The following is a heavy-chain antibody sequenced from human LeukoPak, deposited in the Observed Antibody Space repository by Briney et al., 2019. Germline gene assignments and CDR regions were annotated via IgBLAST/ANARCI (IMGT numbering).Heavy chain of an antibody. J-gene: IGHJ4*02. CDR2: IWYDGSNK. D-gene: IGHD5-12*01. Sequence: PGGSLRLSCAASGFTFSSYWMSWVRQAPGKGLEWVAVIWYDGSNKYYADSVKGRFTISRDNSKNTLYLQMNSLRAEDTAVYYCARGGGYSGYDFCDYWGQGTLVTVSS. CDR3: ARGGGYSGYDFCDY. V-gene: IGHV3-33*08. CDR1: GFTFSSYW.